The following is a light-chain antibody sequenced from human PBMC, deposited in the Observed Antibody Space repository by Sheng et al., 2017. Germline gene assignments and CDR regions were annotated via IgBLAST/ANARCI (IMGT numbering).Light chain of an antibody. CDR1: QSVSND. CDR2: DAS. V-gene: IGKV3-11*01. J-gene: IGKJ4*01. Sequence: EILLTQSPATLSVSPGERATLSCRASQSVSNDLAWYQQKPGQSPRLLIYDASTRATGIPARFSGSGSGTDFSLTISSLEPEDFAVYYCQQRRSWPLTFGGGTKVEIK. CDR3: QQRRSWPLT.